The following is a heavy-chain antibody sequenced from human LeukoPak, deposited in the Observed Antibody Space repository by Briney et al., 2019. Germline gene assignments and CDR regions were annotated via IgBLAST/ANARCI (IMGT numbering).Heavy chain of an antibody. Sequence: PGGSLRLSCAASGFNFSIYSMSWIRQAPGKGLEWVSYISSSGSTIYYADSVKGRFTISRDNAKNSLYLQMNSLRAEDTAVYYCARASSGIAARSMDVWGKGTTVTVSS. D-gene: IGHD6-6*01. V-gene: IGHV3-48*04. CDR3: ARASSGIAARSMDV. J-gene: IGHJ6*03. CDR1: GFNFSIYS. CDR2: ISSSGSTI.